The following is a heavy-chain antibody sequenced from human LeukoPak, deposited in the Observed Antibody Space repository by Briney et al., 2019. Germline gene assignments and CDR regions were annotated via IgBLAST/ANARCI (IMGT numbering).Heavy chain of an antibody. Sequence: GGSLRLSCAASGFSFGDYGMSWVHQVAGKGLEWVSSINWKGGDTGYAESVRGRFTVSRDNAKNSLYLQMSSLRVEDTAFYYCTRDDYYDGSGPGDYWGRGTLVIVSS. CDR3: TRDDYYDGSGPGDY. CDR1: GFSFGDYG. J-gene: IGHJ4*02. D-gene: IGHD3-22*01. CDR2: INWKGGDT. V-gene: IGHV3-20*04.